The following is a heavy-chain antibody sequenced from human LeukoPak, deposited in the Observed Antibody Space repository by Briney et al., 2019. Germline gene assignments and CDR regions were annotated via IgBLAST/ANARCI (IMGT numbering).Heavy chain of an antibody. CDR1: ADSFSSHY. CDR3: ARDVVTVTNGFDI. D-gene: IGHD4-17*01. CDR2: IPYIGST. J-gene: IGHJ3*02. Sequence: SETLSLTCAVSADSFSSHYWTWIRQPPGKGLEWIGYIPYIGSTNYNPSLKSRVTISIDTSKNQFSLKLSSVTAADTAVYYCARDVVTVTNGFDIWGQGTMVTVSS. V-gene: IGHV4-59*11.